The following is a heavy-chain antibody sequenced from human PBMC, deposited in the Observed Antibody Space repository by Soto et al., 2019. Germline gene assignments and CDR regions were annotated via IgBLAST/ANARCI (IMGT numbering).Heavy chain of an antibody. Sequence: SQTLSLTCAISGDSVSSNSAAWNWIRQSPSRGLEWLGRTYYRSKWYNDYAVSVKSRITINPDTPKNQFSLQLSSVTPEDTAVYYCARAISLYDSSGYYENDYGMDVWGQGTTVTVS. V-gene: IGHV6-1*01. CDR2: TYYRSKWYN. J-gene: IGHJ6*02. CDR3: ARAISLYDSSGYYENDYGMDV. CDR1: GDSVSSNSAA. D-gene: IGHD3-22*01.